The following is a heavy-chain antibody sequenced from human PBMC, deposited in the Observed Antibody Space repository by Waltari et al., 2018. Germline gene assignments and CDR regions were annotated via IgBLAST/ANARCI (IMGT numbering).Heavy chain of an antibody. J-gene: IGHJ4*02. D-gene: IGHD3-3*01. CDR3: ARGRRYDFWSGYYSLDY. Sequence: QVQLVQSGAEVKKPGSSVKVSCKASGGTFSSYAISWVRQAPGQGLEWMGGISPNLGIANYAQKFQGRGTITADKSTSTAYMELSSLRSEDTAVYYCARGRRYDFWSGYYSLDYWGQGTLVTVSS. CDR1: GGTFSSYA. V-gene: IGHV1-69*10. CDR2: ISPNLGIA.